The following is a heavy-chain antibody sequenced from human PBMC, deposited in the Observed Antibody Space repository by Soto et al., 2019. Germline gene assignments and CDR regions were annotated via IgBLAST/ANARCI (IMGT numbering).Heavy chain of an antibody. CDR1: GGTFSSYA. Sequence: SVKVSCKASGGTFSSYAISWVRQAPGQGLEWMGGIIPIFGTANYAQKFQGRVTTTADESTSTAYMELSSLRSEDTAVYYCARGFLYGSGSYPTFDYWGQGTLVTVSS. J-gene: IGHJ4*02. CDR2: IIPIFGTA. CDR3: ARGFLYGSGSYPTFDY. D-gene: IGHD3-10*01. V-gene: IGHV1-69*13.